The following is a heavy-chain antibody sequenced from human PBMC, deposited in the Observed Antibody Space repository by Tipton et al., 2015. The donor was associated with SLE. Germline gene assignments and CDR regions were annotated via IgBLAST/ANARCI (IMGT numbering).Heavy chain of an antibody. CDR3: AKRPYSTGVGMDV. CDR2: ISGSGGST. D-gene: IGHD6-25*01. Sequence: SLRLSCAASGFTFSSYAMSWVRQAPGKGLEWVSAISGSGGSTYYADSVKGRFTISRDNSKNTLYLQMNSLRAEDTAVYYCAKRPYSTGVGMDVWGQGTTVTVSS. J-gene: IGHJ6*02. CDR1: GFTFSSYA. V-gene: IGHV3-23*01.